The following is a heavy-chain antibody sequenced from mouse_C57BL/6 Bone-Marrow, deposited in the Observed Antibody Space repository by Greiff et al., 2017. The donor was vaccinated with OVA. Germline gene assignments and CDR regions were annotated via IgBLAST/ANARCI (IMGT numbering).Heavy chain of an antibody. CDR1: GYAFSSSW. CDR3: ARFYYYGSSYGYFDV. V-gene: IGHV1-82*01. J-gene: IGHJ1*03. Sequence: VQLQQSGPELVKPGASVKISCKASGYAFSSSWMNWVKQRPGKGLEWIGRIYPGDGDTNYNGKFKGKATLTADKSSSTAYMQLSSLTSEDSAVYCCARFYYYGSSYGYFDVWGTGTTVTVSS. D-gene: IGHD1-1*01. CDR2: IYPGDGDT.